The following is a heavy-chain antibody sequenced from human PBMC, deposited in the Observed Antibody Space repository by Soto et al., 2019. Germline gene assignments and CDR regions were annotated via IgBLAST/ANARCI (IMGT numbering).Heavy chain of an antibody. Sequence: SEILSLTYTDTGSTISSCYCRWSRQPPGKVLEWIGYIYYSGSTNYNPSLKSRVTISVDTSKNQFSLKLSSVTAADTAVYYCARGLQKYNWNYVGAFDIWGQGTMVT. D-gene: IGHD1-7*01. CDR1: GSTISSCY. CDR2: IYYSGST. CDR3: ARGLQKYNWNYVGAFDI. V-gene: IGHV4-59*01. J-gene: IGHJ3*02.